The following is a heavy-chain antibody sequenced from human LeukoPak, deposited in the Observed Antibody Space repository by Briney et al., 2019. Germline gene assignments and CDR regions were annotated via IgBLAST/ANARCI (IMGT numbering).Heavy chain of an antibody. V-gene: IGHV3-21*01. J-gene: IGHJ4*02. D-gene: IGHD2-2*01. CDR3: ARDRGACSSTSCSIKDY. CDR2: ISSSSSYI. CDR1: GFTFSSYS. Sequence: GGSLRLSCAASGFTFSSYSMNWVRQAPGKGLEWVSSISSSSSYIYYADSVKGRFTISRDNAKNSLYLQMNSLRAEDTAVYYCARDRGACSSTSCSIKDYWGQGTLVTVSS.